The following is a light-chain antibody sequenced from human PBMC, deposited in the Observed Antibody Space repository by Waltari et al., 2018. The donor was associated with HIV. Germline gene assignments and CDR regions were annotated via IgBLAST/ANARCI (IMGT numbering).Light chain of an antibody. J-gene: IGLJ1*01. CDR1: SSNIEFNY. V-gene: IGLV1-47*01. Sequence: QSVLTQPPSASGTPGQRVTISSSGSSSNIEFNYVYCYQQVPGTAPKLLIYKNDQWPSGVPDRFSASKSGTSASLVISGLRSEDEADYYCAAWDDRLSGRVFGTGTRVTVL. CDR3: AAWDDRLSGRV. CDR2: KND.